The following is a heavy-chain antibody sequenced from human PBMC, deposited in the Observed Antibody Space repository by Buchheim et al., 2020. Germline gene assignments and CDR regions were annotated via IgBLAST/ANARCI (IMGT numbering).Heavy chain of an antibody. CDR1: GGSISSGGYY. CDR3: ARVGAFCSGGSCPSGYYYYMDV. V-gene: IGHV4-31*03. Sequence: QVQLQESGPGLVKPSQTLSLTCTVSGGSISSGGYYWSWIRQHPGKGLEWIGYIYYSGSTYYNPSLKSRVTISVDTSKNQFSRKLSSVTAADTAVYYCARVGAFCSGGSCPSGYYYYMDVWGKGTT. CDR2: IYYSGST. D-gene: IGHD2-15*01. J-gene: IGHJ6*03.